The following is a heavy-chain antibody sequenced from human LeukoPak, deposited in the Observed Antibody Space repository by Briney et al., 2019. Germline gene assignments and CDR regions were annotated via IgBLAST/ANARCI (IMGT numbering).Heavy chain of an antibody. CDR2: INPSGGST. V-gene: IGHV1-46*01. Sequence: GASVKVSCKASGYTFTSYAMNWVRQAPGQGLEWMGIINPSGGSTSYAQKFQGRVTMTRDTSTSTVYMELSSLRSEDTAVYYCARDGVVVTEYAHRYYYGMDVWGQGTTVTVSS. CDR1: GYTFTSYA. CDR3: ARDGVVVTEYAHRYYYGMDV. J-gene: IGHJ6*02. D-gene: IGHD2-21*02.